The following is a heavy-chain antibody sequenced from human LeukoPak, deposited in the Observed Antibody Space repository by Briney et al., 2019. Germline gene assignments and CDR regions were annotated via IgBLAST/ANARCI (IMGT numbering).Heavy chain of an antibody. J-gene: IGHJ4*02. CDR1: GGTFSSYA. CDR3: ARDSSYGDYVGY. CDR2: IIPIFGTA. V-gene: IGHV1-69*05. Sequence: SVKVSCKASGGTFSSYAISWVRQAPGQGLEWMGRIIPIFGTANYAQKFQGRVTITTDEFTSTAYMELSSLRSEDTAVYYCARDSSYGDYVGYWGQGTLVTVSS. D-gene: IGHD4-17*01.